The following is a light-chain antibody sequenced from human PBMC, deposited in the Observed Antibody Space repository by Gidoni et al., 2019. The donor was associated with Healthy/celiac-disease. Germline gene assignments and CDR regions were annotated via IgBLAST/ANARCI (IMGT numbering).Light chain of an antibody. CDR3: QQYYSTPA. J-gene: IGKJ3*01. V-gene: IGKV4-1*01. Sequence: DIVMTQSPDSLAVSLGERATINCKSSQSVLYSSNNKNYLAWYQQKPGQPPKLLIYWASTREPGVADRFSGSGSGTDFTLTISSLQAEDVAVYYCQQYYSTPAFGPGTKVDIK. CDR1: QSVLYSSNNKNY. CDR2: WAS.